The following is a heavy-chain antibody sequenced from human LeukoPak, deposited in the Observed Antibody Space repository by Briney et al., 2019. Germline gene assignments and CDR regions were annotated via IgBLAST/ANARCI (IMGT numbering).Heavy chain of an antibody. Sequence: KTSETLSLTCAVYGGSFSGYYWSWIRQPPGKGLEWIGEINHSGSTNYNPSLKSRVTISVDTSKNQFSLKLSSVTAADTAVYYCARIRGKYYDILTGYYKPTYYFDYWGQGTLVTVSS. V-gene: IGHV4-34*01. CDR2: INHSGST. CDR1: GGSFSGYY. J-gene: IGHJ4*02. D-gene: IGHD3-9*01. CDR3: ARIRGKYYDILTGYYKPTYYFDY.